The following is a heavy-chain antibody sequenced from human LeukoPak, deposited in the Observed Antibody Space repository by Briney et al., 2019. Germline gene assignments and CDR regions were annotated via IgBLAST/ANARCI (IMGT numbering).Heavy chain of an antibody. Sequence: GASVKVSCKASGYTFTSYDINWVRQATGQGLEWMGWINPNSGGTNYAQKFQGRVTMTRDTSISTAYMELSRLRSDDTAVYYCARDIEIVVVPAATGMGYWGQGTLVTVSS. V-gene: IGHV1-2*02. J-gene: IGHJ4*02. D-gene: IGHD2-2*01. CDR2: INPNSGGT. CDR1: GYTFTSYD. CDR3: ARDIEIVVVPAATGMGY.